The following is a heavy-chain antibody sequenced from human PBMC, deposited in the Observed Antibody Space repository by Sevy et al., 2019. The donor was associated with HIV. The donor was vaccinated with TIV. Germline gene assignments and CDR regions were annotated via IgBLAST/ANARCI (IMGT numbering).Heavy chain of an antibody. V-gene: IGHV4-61*01. Sequence: SESLSLTCTVSGGSVTSDSYYWTWIRQPPGKGLECLGYMFYTGSTNYNPSLMSRVTISVDTSKNPFSLKLSSVTAADTAVYYCARMGGLTDYGMDVWGQGITVTVSS. CDR2: MFYTGST. CDR3: ARMGGLTDYGMDV. CDR1: GGSVTSDSYY. J-gene: IGHJ6*02. D-gene: IGHD1-26*01.